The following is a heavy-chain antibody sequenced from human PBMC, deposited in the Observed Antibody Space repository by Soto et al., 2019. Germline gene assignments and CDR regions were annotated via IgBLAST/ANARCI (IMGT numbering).Heavy chain of an antibody. D-gene: IGHD3-10*01. Sequence: GGSLRLSCAASGFTFSSYAMSWVRQAPGKGLEWVSTISIGGGSTYYADSVKGRFTISRDNSKNTLYLQMNSLRAEDTAVYYCAKGLHYYGSGSSIGPVDYWGQGILVTVSS. V-gene: IGHV3-23*01. CDR2: ISIGGGST. J-gene: IGHJ4*02. CDR1: GFTFSSYA. CDR3: AKGLHYYGSGSSIGPVDY.